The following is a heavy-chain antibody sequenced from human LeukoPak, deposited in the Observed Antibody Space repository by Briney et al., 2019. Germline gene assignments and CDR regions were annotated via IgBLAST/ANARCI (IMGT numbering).Heavy chain of an antibody. D-gene: IGHD4-23*01. CDR1: GFTFSRYE. J-gene: IGHJ4*02. V-gene: IGHV3-48*03. CDR2: ISSSGTTV. Sequence: GGSLRLSCAASGFTFSRYEMNWVRQAPGKGLEWLSYISSSGTTVHYADSVKGRFTISRDNAKSSMFLQMNSLRAEDTAVYYCAKDRSTVVKGPFDYWGQGTLVTVSS. CDR3: AKDRSTVVKGPFDY.